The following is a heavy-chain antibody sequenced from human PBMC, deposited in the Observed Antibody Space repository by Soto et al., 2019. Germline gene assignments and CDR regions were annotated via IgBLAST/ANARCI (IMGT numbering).Heavy chain of an antibody. CDR3: TRDSGGRDAY. CDR1: GITFSTYW. CDR2: INTDGSTT. V-gene: IGHV3-74*01. D-gene: IGHD2-15*01. J-gene: IGHJ4*02. Sequence: EVQLVESGGGLVQPGGSLRLSCAASGITFSTYWMHWVRQAPGKGLEWVSRINTDGSTTNHADSVKGRFTISRDNAKNTLYLQMNSLRAEDTAVYYCTRDSGGRDAYWGQGTLVTVSS.